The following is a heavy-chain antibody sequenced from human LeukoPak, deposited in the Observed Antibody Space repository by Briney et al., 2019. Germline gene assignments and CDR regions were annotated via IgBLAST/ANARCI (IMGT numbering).Heavy chain of an antibody. CDR3: AKGAVALVYEAFDI. CDR2: ISSSSSYI. J-gene: IGHJ3*02. V-gene: IGHV3-21*04. CDR1: GFTFSSYS. Sequence: GGSLRLSCAASGFTFSSYSMNWVRQAPGKGLEWVSSISSSSSYIYYADSVKGRFTISRDNAKNSLYLQMNSLRAEDTALYYCAKGAVALVYEAFDIWGQGTMVTVSS. D-gene: IGHD6-19*01.